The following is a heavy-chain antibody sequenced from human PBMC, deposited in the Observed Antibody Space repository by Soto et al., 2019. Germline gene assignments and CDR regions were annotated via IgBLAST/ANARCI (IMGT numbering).Heavy chain of an antibody. J-gene: IGHJ5*02. CDR2: IDWEDDK. V-gene: IGHV2-70*13. D-gene: IGHD3-22*01. CDR3: ARIRNSGYFYDT. Sequence: SGPTLVNPTQTLTLTCTFSGFSLNTRGMCVSWIRQPPGEALEWLALIDWEDDKYYSTSLETRLTISKDTSKNQVVLTMTDMDPVDTATYYCARIRNSGYFYDTWGQGTLVTVSS. CDR1: GFSLNTRGMC.